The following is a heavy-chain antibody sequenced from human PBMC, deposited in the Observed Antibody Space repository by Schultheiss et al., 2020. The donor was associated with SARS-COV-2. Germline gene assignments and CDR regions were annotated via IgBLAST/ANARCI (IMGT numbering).Heavy chain of an antibody. V-gene: IGHV4-34*01. D-gene: IGHD3-3*01. Sequence: LSLTCAVYGGSFSGYYWSWIRQPPGKGLEWIGEINHSGSTNYNPSLKSRVTISVDTSKNQFSLKLSSVTAADTAVYYCARGRNNVLRFLEWRPSPSYYFDYWGQGTLVTVSS. J-gene: IGHJ4*02. CDR2: INHSGST. CDR1: GGSFSGYY. CDR3: ARGRNNVLRFLEWRPSPSYYFDY.